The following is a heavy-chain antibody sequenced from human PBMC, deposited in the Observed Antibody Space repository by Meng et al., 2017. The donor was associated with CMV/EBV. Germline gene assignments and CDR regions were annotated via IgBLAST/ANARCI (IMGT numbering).Heavy chain of an antibody. V-gene: IGHV3-74*01. Sequence: SGFTFSSYWMHWVRQAPGKGLVWVSRINSDGSSTSYADSVKGRFTISRDNAKNTLYLQMRRLRSDDTAVYYCARRIVVVPAAYLGYWGQGTLVTVSS. CDR3: ARRIVVVPAAYLGY. J-gene: IGHJ4*02. CDR2: INSDGSST. CDR1: GFTFSSYW. D-gene: IGHD2-2*01.